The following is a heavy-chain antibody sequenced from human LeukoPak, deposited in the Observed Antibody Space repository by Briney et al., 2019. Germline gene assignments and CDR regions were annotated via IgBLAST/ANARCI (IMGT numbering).Heavy chain of an antibody. V-gene: IGHV3-23*03. Sequence: GGSLRLSCAASGFTFSSYAMSWVRQAPGKGLEWASVIYSGGSTYYADSVKGRFTISRDNSKNTLYLQMNSLRAEDTAVYYCAKGGYNWNDVADYWGQGTLVTVSS. CDR3: AKGGYNWNDVADY. J-gene: IGHJ4*02. CDR2: IYSGGST. CDR1: GFTFSSYA. D-gene: IGHD1-20*01.